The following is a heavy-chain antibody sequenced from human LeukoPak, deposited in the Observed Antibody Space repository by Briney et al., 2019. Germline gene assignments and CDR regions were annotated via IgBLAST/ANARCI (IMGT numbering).Heavy chain of an antibody. CDR1: GGSFSGYY. Sequence: SETLSLTCAVYGGSFSGYYWSWIRQPPGKGLEWIGEINHSGSTNYNPSLKSRVTISVDRSKNQFSLKLSSVTAADTAVYYCARGITIFGVVIMYFDYWGQGTLVTVSS. D-gene: IGHD3-3*01. J-gene: IGHJ4*02. CDR3: ARGITIFGVVIMYFDY. V-gene: IGHV4-34*01. CDR2: INHSGST.